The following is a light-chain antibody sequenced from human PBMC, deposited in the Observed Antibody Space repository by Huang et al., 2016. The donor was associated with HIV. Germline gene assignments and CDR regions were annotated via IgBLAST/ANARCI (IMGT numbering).Light chain of an antibody. Sequence: DIQVTQSPSTLSAFVGDRVNITCRTSQRISSWLAWYQQRPGKAPNLLISKASNLEKGVPSRFSGNGSGTEFTLTINGLQPDDLGTYYCQHQWTFGPGTKVEI. CDR3: QHQWT. V-gene: IGKV1-5*03. J-gene: IGKJ1*01. CDR1: QRISSW. CDR2: KAS.